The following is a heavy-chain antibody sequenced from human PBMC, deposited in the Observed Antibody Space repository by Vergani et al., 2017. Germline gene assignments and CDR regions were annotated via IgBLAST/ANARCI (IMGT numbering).Heavy chain of an antibody. V-gene: IGHV3-30*18. D-gene: IGHD3-22*01. Sequence: QVQLVESGGGVVQPGRSLRLSCAASGFTFSSYGMHWVRQAPGKGLEWVAVISYDGSNKYYADSVKGRFTISRDNSKNTLYLQMNSLRAEDTAVYYCAKELGDDSSGIDYWGQGTLVTVSS. CDR2: ISYDGSNK. CDR3: AKELGDDSSGIDY. CDR1: GFTFSSYG. J-gene: IGHJ4*02.